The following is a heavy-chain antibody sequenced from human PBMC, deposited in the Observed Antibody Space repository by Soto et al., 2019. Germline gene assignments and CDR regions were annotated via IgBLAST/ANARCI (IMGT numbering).Heavy chain of an antibody. CDR2: IKSKTDGGTT. Sequence: GGSLRLSCAASGFTFSNAWMSWVRQAPGKGLEWVGRIKSKTDGGTTDYGAPVKGRFTISRNDSKNTLYLQMNMLKNEDTAVYYCTSVGAGWPTVVTSGVFDYWGQGTLVTVSS. CDR3: TSVGAGWPTVVTSGVFDY. V-gene: IGHV3-15*01. J-gene: IGHJ4*02. CDR1: GFTFSNAW. D-gene: IGHD4-17*01.